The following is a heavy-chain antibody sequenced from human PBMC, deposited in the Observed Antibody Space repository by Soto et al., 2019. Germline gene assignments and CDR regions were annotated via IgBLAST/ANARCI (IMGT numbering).Heavy chain of an antibody. CDR3: AKIPLPLSIYGMDV. CDR2: VSHDGRNT. Sequence: GSLRLSCAASGFTFSDYAMHWVRQAPGKGLEWVAVVSHDGRNTHYADSVKGRFTISRDSSKNTVSLEMTSLRAEDTAVYYCAKIPLPLSIYGMDVWGQGTTVTVSS. V-gene: IGHV3-30*18. D-gene: IGHD2-2*01. CDR1: GFTFSDYA. J-gene: IGHJ6*02.